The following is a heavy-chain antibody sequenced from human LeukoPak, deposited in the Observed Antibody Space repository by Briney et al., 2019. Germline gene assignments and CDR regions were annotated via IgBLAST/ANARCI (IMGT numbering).Heavy chain of an antibody. D-gene: IGHD3-16*02. J-gene: IGHJ4*02. CDR1: GFSLSTSGMR. V-gene: IGHV2-70*04. CDR3: AREGGIMITFGGVIEPYYFDY. CDR2: IDWHDDK. Sequence: SGPTLANPPQTLTLTCTFSGFSLSTSGMRVSWIRQPPGNALEWLPPIDWHDDKFYSTSLETRLTISKDTSKNQVVLTMTNMDPVDTATYYCAREGGIMITFGGVIEPYYFDYWGQGTLVTVSS.